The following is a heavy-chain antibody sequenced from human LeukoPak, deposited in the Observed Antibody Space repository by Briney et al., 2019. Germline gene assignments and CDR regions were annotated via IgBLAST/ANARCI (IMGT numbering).Heavy chain of an antibody. CDR2: ISAYNGNT. Sequence: ASVKVSCKASGYTFTSYGISWVRQAPGQGLELMGWISAYNGNTNYAQKLQGRVTMTTDTSTSTAYMELRSLRSDDTAVYYCARTYYYDSSGYYTHFDYWGQGTLVTVSS. CDR1: GYTFTSYG. CDR3: ARTYYYDSSGYYTHFDY. J-gene: IGHJ4*02. D-gene: IGHD3-22*01. V-gene: IGHV1-18*01.